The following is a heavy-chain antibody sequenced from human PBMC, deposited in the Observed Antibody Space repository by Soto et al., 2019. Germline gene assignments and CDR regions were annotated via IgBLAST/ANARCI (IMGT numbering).Heavy chain of an antibody. J-gene: IGHJ4*02. CDR1: GFTFSNAW. Sequence: EVQLVESGGGLVKPGGSLRLSCAASGFTFSNAWMSWVRQAPGKGLEWVGRIKSKTDGGTTDYAAPVKGRFTISRDDSKNTQYLQMNSLKTEETAGYYCTTDGSGCSGGSCYSIDYWGQGTLVTVSS. CDR2: IKSKTDGGTT. V-gene: IGHV3-15*01. D-gene: IGHD2-15*01. CDR3: TTDGSGCSGGSCYSIDY.